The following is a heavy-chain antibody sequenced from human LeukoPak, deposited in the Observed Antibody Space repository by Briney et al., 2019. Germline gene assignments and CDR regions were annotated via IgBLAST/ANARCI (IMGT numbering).Heavy chain of an antibody. V-gene: IGHV4-39*07. J-gene: IGHJ5*02. D-gene: IGHD3-10*01. Sequence: SETLSLTCTVSGGSLSSSSYFWGWLRQSPGKGLEWIGSISYGGGTYYNPSLKSRVTISLDTSNNQFSLRLSSVTAADTAVYFCARDSGTTGEVKFDPWGQGTLVTVSS. CDR2: ISYGGGT. CDR1: GGSLSSSSYF. CDR3: ARDSGTTGEVKFDP.